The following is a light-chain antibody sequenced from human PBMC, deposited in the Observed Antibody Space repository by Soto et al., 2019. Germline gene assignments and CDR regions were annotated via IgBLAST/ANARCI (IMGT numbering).Light chain of an antibody. V-gene: IGKV1-27*01. Sequence: DVQMTQSPSSLSAFVGDRVTITCRASQGIDPYLAWFQQKPGKVPKLLIYATSTLQSGVPSRISGSGSGTDFTLTINSLQTEDGGTYYCQKYNSDPISFGGGTKVEIK. J-gene: IGKJ4*01. CDR2: ATS. CDR1: QGIDPY. CDR3: QKYNSDPIS.